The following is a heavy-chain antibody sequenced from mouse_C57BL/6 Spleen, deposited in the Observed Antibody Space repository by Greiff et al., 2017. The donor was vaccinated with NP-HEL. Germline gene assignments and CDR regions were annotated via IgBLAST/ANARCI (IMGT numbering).Heavy chain of an antibody. J-gene: IGHJ2*01. Sequence: QVQLQQPGAELVKPGASVKMSCKASGYTFTSYWITWVKQRPGQGLEWIGDIYPGSGSTNYNEKFKSKATLTVYTSSSTAYMQLSSLTSEDSAVYYCARSVYDYDGDYWGQGTTLTVSS. CDR3: ARSVYDYDGDY. CDR1: GYTFTSYW. CDR2: IYPGSGST. D-gene: IGHD2-4*01. V-gene: IGHV1-55*01.